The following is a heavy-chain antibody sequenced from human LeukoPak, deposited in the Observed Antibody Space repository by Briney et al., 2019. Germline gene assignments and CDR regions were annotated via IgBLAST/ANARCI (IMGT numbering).Heavy chain of an antibody. D-gene: IGHD3-22*01. CDR1: GYTFTSYD. V-gene: IGHV1-8*01. J-gene: IGHJ5*02. Sequence: APVKVSCKASGYTFTSYDINWVRQATGQGLEWMGWMNPNSGSTGYAQKFQGRVTMTRNTSISTAYMELSNLRSEDTAVYYCARRRVWDNYDSKEFDPWGQGTLVTVSS. CDR2: MNPNSGST. CDR3: ARRRVWDNYDSKEFDP.